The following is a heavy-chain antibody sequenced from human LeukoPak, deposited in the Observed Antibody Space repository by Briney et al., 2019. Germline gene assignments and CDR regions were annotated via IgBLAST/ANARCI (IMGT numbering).Heavy chain of an antibody. D-gene: IGHD2-2*02. V-gene: IGHV1-8*01. Sequence: ASVKVSCKASGYTFSSHDISWVRQATGQGLEWMGWMNPNSGNTGYAPKFQGRVTMTRDTSITTAYMELSSLRSEDTAVYYCARGGSDCSSSSCYMNWGQGTLVTVSS. J-gene: IGHJ4*02. CDR1: GYTFSSHD. CDR3: ARGGSDCSSSSCYMN. CDR2: MNPNSGNT.